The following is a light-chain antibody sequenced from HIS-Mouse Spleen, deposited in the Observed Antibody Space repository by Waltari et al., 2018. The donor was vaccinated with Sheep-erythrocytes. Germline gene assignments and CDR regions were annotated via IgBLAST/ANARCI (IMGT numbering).Light chain of an antibody. CDR2: EVS. J-gene: IGLJ2*01. CDR1: SSDVGGYNL. V-gene: IGLV2-8*01. CDR3: SSYAGSNVV. Sequence: QSALTQPPSASGSPGQSVTISCTGTSSDVGGYNLVSWYQQHPGKAPKLMIYEVSKRPSGVPHRFSGSKSGNTASLTVSGLQAEDEADYYCSSYAGSNVVFGGGTKMTV.